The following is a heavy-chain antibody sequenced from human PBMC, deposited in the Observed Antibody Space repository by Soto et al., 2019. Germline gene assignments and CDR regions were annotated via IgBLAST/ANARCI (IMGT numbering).Heavy chain of an antibody. CDR3: ARDLHLLGSSGINGYYFDY. CDR2: ISYDGSNK. D-gene: IGHD6-13*01. J-gene: IGHJ4*02. Sequence: PGGSLRLSCAASGFTFSSYAMHWVRQAPGKGLEWVAVISYDGSNKYYADSVKGRFTISRDNSKNTLYLQMNSLRAEDTAVYYCARDLHLLGSSGINGYYFDYWGQGTLVTVSS. V-gene: IGHV3-30-3*01. CDR1: GFTFSSYA.